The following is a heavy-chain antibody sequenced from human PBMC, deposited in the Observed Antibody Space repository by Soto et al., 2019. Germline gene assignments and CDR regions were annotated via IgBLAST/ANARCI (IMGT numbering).Heavy chain of an antibody. D-gene: IGHD6-13*01. CDR1: GGSFSGYY. CDR3: ARKGAAGTRAPYYYYGMDV. CDR2: INHSGST. J-gene: IGHJ6*02. V-gene: IGHV4-34*01. Sequence: QVQLQQWGAGLLKPSETLSLTCAVYGGSFSGYYWSWIRQPPGKGLEWIGEINHSGSTNYNPSLKSRVTISVDTSNNQFSLKLSSVTAADTAVYYCARKGAAGTRAPYYYYGMDVWGQGTTVTVSS.